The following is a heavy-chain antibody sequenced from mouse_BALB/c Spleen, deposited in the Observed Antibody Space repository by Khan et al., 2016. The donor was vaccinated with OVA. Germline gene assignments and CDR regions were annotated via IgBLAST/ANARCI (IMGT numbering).Heavy chain of an antibody. CDR1: GYTFTNYG. CDR2: INTYTGEP. J-gene: IGHJ4*01. D-gene: IGHD4-1*01. CDR3: ARVWDCGTMDY. Sequence: QIQLVQSGPELKKPGETVKISCKASGYTFTNYGMHWVKKAPGKGLKWMGFINTYTGEPTYADDFKGRFAFSLETSASTAYLQITNLKNEDTATDFGARVWDCGTMDYWGQGTSVTVSS. V-gene: IGHV9-3-1*01.